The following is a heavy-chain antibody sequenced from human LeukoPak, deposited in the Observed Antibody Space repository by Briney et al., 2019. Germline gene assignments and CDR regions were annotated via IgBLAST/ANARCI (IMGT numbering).Heavy chain of an antibody. CDR2: KNPNSGNS. J-gene: IGHJ4*02. V-gene: IGHV1-8*03. Sequence: ASVKVSCKASGYTFTSYGISWVRQAPGQGLEWMGYKNPNSGNSAYAQKFQGRVTITTDASITTAYMELSGLRSEDTALYHCAREGLDYWGQGTLVTVSS. CDR1: GYTFTSYG. CDR3: AREGLDY.